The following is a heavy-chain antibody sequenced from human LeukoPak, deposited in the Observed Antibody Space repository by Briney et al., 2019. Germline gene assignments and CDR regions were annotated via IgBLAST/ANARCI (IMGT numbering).Heavy chain of an antibody. CDR3: VRRHDY. CDR1: GFDVNDNF. V-gene: IGHV3-53*01. J-gene: IGHJ4*02. CDR2: VYASGGA. Sequence: GGSLRLSCVASGFDVNDNFMIWVRQAPGQGLEWISIVYASGGAYHSESVKGWFSAFRDTSKNAIFLQMNNLRADDTAMYYCVRRHDYWGQGTLVTVPS.